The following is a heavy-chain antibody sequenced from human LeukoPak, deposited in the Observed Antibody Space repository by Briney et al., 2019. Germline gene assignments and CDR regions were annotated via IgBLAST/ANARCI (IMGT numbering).Heavy chain of an antibody. J-gene: IGHJ4*02. CDR2: ISKDGRKN. CDR1: GFSFSTSG. V-gene: IGHV3-30*04. D-gene: IGHD3-10*01. CDR3: ARDLLNYGSAYYDVGIFDS. Sequence: GGSLRPSCEASGFSFSTSGVHWVRQAPGKGLEWMAVISKDGRKNHYADSVKGRFTISRDNSKSTPFLQMNSLRPEDTAIYYCARDLLNYGSAYYDVGIFDSWGQGTLVTVSS.